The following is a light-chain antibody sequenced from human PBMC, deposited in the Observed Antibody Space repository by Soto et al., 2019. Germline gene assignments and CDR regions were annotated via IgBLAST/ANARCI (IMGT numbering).Light chain of an antibody. Sequence: MTQSPDTLYLSPGESVTLSCRASQSISDKLAWYQQKPGQGPRLLVYRASIRTLGIPDRFSGSESGTELNLTISSLQSDDFAVYYCQQYNTWPITCGQGTRLEIK. CDR3: QQYNTWPIT. V-gene: IGKV3-15*01. J-gene: IGKJ5*01. CDR1: QSISDK. CDR2: RAS.